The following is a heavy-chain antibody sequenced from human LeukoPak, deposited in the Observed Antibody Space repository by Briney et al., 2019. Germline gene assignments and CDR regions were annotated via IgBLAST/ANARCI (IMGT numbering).Heavy chain of an antibody. D-gene: IGHD3-10*01. CDR1: GFTFSSYG. J-gene: IGHJ6*03. V-gene: IGHV3-23*01. CDR3: ARVASYYYGSGSYQRPRDYYYSYMDV. CDR2: ITGSGGRT. Sequence: SGGSLRLSCAASGFTFSSYGMSWVRQAPGKGLEWVSAITGSGGRTYYGDSVKGRLTISRDNAKNSLYLQMHSLRAEDTALYYCARVASYYYGSGSYQRPRDYYYSYMDVWGKGTTVTVSS.